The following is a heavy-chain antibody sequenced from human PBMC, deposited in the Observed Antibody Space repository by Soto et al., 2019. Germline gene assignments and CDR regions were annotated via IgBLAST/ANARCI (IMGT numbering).Heavy chain of an antibody. CDR2: INPNSGGT. V-gene: IGHV1-2*04. CDR3: ARAFEIFGVVIIEQEPHDAFDI. CDR1: GYTFTGYY. Sequence: ASVKVSCKASGYTFTGYYMHWVRQAPGQGLEWMGWINPNSGGTNYAQKFQGWVTMTRDTSLSTAYMELSRLRSDDTAVYYCARAFEIFGVVIIEQEPHDAFDIWGQGTMVTVSS. J-gene: IGHJ3*02. D-gene: IGHD3-3*01.